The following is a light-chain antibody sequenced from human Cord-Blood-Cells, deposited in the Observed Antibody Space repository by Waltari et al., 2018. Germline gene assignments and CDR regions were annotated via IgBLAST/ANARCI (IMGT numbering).Light chain of an antibody. V-gene: IGLV2-23*03. Sequence: QSALTQPAPASGFPGQSITILCTGTSSGVGSHNLVPWYQQHPGKAPKLMIYEGSKRPSGVSNRFSGSKSGNTASLTISGLQAEDEADYYCCSYAGSSTFVVFGGGTKLTVL. CDR2: EGS. CDR3: CSYAGSSTFVV. CDR1: SSGVGSHNL. J-gene: IGLJ2*01.